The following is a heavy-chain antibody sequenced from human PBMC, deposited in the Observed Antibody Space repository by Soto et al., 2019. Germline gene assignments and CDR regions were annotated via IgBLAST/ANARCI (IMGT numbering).Heavy chain of an antibody. CDR2: IGGSGEGT. CDR3: ANDSAGWCGKLWEYFDS. V-gene: IGHV3-23*01. D-gene: IGHD1-26*01. J-gene: IGHJ4*02. Sequence: EVQLLESGGGKVQPGGSLRLSCAASGFSFSSYAMAWVRQAPGKGLEWVSLIGGSGEGTHYTDSVRGRFSISSDNTKNTLFLQMNGLRADGTAISDCANDSAGWCGKLWEYFDSWGQGTLVTVSA. CDR1: GFSFSSYA.